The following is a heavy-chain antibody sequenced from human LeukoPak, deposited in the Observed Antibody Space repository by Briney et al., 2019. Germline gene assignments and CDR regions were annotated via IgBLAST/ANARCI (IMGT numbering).Heavy chain of an antibody. CDR1: GYTFTSYG. CDR2: ISAYNGNT. Sequence: ASVKVSCKTSGYTFTSYGISWVRQAPGQGLEWMGWISAYNGNTNYAQKLQGRVTMTTDTSPSTAYTELRSLRSEQPALYYCARVVLMVSRKYCSGGSCQRGGYYYYYYGLDVWGQGTTVTVSS. V-gene: IGHV1-18*01. D-gene: IGHD2-15*01. CDR3: ARVVLMVSRKYCSGGSCQRGGYYYYYYGLDV. J-gene: IGHJ6*02.